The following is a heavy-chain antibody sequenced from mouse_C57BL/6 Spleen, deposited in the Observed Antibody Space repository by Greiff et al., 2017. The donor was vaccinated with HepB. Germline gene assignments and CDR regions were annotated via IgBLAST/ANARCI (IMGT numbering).Heavy chain of an antibody. CDR1: GYTFTSYW. CDR2: IDPSDSYT. D-gene: IGHD2-4*01. V-gene: IGHV1-69*01. J-gene: IGHJ2*01. Sequence: QVQLQQPGAELVMPGASVKLSCKASGYTFTSYWMHWVKQRPGQGLEWIGEIDPSDSYTNYNQKFKGKSTLTVDKSSSTAYMQLSSLTSEDSAVYYWARGGKPSYDYDYWGQGTTLTVSS. CDR3: ARGGKPSYDYDY.